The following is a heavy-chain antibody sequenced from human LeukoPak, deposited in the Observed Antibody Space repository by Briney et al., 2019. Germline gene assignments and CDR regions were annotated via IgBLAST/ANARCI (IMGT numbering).Heavy chain of an antibody. V-gene: IGHV4-34*01. Sequence: SETLSLTCAVYGGSFSGYYWGWIRQPPGKGREWIGEINHSGRTNYNPSLKSRVTISVATSKNQFSLKLSSLTAAYTAVYCFAIGRILCFGDSKGYDYWGQGTLVTVSS. CDR2: INHSGRT. CDR3: AIGRILCFGDSKGYDY. CDR1: GGSFSGYY. J-gene: IGHJ4*02. D-gene: IGHD3-10*01.